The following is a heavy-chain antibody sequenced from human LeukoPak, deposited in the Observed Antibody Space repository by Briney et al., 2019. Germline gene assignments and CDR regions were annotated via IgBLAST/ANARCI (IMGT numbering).Heavy chain of an antibody. V-gene: IGHV1-18*01. J-gene: IGHJ4*02. CDR2: ISAYNGNT. CDR1: GYTFTSYG. Sequence: ASVKVSCKASGYTFTSYGISWVRQAPGQGLEWMGWISAYNGNTNYAQKLQGRVTMTTDTSTSTAYMELRSLRSDDTAVCYCARVTQISCYFPPELDYWGQGTLVTVFS. D-gene: IGHD3-22*01. CDR3: ARVTQISCYFPPELDY.